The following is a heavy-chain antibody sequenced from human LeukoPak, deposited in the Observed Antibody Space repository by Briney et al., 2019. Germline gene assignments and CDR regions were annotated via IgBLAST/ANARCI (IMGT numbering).Heavy chain of an antibody. Sequence: PSKTLSLTCSVSGVSITSNYWSWIRQPPGKGLEWLGYTHHSGATSYNPSLKSRSTMSLDTSNNQFSLKLSSVTAADTAVYYCARSSGHSYGDFDYWGQGNLVTVSS. V-gene: IGHV4-59*01. CDR3: ARSSGHSYGDFDY. CDR2: THHSGAT. J-gene: IGHJ4*02. CDR1: GVSITSNY. D-gene: IGHD5-18*01.